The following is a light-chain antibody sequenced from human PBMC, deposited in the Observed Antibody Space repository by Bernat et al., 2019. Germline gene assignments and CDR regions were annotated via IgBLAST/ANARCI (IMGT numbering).Light chain of an antibody. Sequence: QSALTQPASVSGSPGQSITISCTGTTSDVGGHNYVSWYQQHPGKAPKLMIIDVTTRRSGVSNRFSGSKSGNTASLTISGLQAEDEADYYCISYTSISTYVFGTGTKVTV. CDR2: DVT. CDR3: ISYTSISTYV. J-gene: IGLJ1*01. CDR1: TSDVGGHNY. V-gene: IGLV2-14*03.